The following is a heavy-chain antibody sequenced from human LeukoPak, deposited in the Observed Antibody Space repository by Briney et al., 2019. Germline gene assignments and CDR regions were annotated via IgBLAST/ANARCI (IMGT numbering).Heavy chain of an antibody. CDR1: GFTFSSYS. Sequence: GGSLRLSCAASGFTFSSYSMNWVRQAPGKGLEWVSSISSSSSYIYYADSVKGRFTISRDNAKNSLYLQMNSLRAEDTAVYYCARVHYDSSGHYYGTYYFDYWGQGTLVTVSS. J-gene: IGHJ4*02. V-gene: IGHV3-21*01. CDR2: ISSSSSYI. D-gene: IGHD3-22*01. CDR3: ARVHYDSSGHYYGTYYFDY.